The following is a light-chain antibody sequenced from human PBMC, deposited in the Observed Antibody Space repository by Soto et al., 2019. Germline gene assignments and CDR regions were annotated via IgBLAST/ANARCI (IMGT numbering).Light chain of an antibody. CDR2: GAS. J-gene: IGKJ5*01. CDR1: QSVSSN. Sequence: EMVVTQSPATLSVSPGERATLSCRASQSVSSNLAWYQQKPGQAPRLLIYGASTRATGIPARFSGSGSGTEFTLTITSLQSEDFAVYYCQQYKKWPWTFGQGTRLEIK. V-gene: IGKV3-15*01. CDR3: QQYKKWPWT.